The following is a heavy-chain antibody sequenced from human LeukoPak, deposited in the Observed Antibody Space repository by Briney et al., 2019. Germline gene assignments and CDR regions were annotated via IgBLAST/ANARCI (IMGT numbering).Heavy chain of an antibody. D-gene: IGHD6-19*01. J-gene: IGHJ4*02. V-gene: IGHV3-33*01. CDR3: ARGSSGWMEDYFDY. Sequence: GGSLRLSCAASGFTFSSYGMHWVRQAPGKGLEWVAVIWYDGSNKYYADSVKGRFTISRDNSKNTLYLQMNSLRAEDTAVYYFARGSSGWMEDYFDYWGQGTLVTVSS. CDR2: IWYDGSNK. CDR1: GFTFSSYG.